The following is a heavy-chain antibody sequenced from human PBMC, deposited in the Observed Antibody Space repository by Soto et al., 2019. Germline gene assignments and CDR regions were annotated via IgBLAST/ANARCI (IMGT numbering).Heavy chain of an antibody. Sequence: GGSLRLSCAASGFTFSSYAMSWVRQAPGKGLEWVSAISGSGGSTYYADSVKGRFTISRDNSKNTLYLQMNSLRAEDTAVYYCAKVGPVSSSWYGWYFDLWGRGTLVTVSS. CDR3: AKVGPVSSSWYGWYFDL. D-gene: IGHD6-13*01. CDR1: GFTFSSYA. CDR2: ISGSGGST. V-gene: IGHV3-23*01. J-gene: IGHJ2*01.